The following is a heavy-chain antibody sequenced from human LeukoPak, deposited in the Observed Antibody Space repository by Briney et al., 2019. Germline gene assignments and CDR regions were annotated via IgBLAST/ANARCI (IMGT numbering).Heavy chain of an antibody. Sequence: GGSLRLSCAASGFTFSSYSMNWVRQAPGKGLEWVSYISSSSSTIYYADSVKGRFTISRDNAKNSLYLQMNTLRDEDTAVYYCARERGIYSSSSYDYWGQGTLVTVSS. CDR2: ISSSSSTI. CDR3: ARERGIYSSSSYDY. CDR1: GFTFSSYS. D-gene: IGHD6-6*01. J-gene: IGHJ4*02. V-gene: IGHV3-48*02.